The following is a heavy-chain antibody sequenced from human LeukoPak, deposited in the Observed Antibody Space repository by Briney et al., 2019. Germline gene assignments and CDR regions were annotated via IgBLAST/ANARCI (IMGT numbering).Heavy chain of an antibody. V-gene: IGHV3-48*03. CDR1: GFTFSSYE. J-gene: IGHJ6*04. CDR2: VSSSDSTI. D-gene: IGHD3-10*02. Sequence: SWGSLTLSCAASGFTFSSYEMNWVRQGPGQGLEWVSYVSSSDSTISYADSVKGRFTISRDNAKNSLYLQMNSLRAEDTAVYYCAELGITMIGGVWAKGTTVTISS. CDR3: AELGITMIGGV.